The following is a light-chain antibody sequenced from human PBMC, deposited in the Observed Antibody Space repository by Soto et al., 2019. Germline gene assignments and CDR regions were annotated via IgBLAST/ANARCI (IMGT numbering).Light chain of an antibody. CDR2: GAS. CDR1: QSVSSSY. CDR3: QQYGSSPST. J-gene: IGKJ1*01. Sequence: RVLTQSPGTLSLSPGERATLSCRASQSVSSSYLAWYQQKPGQAPRLLIYGASSRATGIPDRFSGSGSGTDFTLTISRLEPEDFAVYYCQQYGSSPSTFGQGTKVDIK. V-gene: IGKV3-20*01.